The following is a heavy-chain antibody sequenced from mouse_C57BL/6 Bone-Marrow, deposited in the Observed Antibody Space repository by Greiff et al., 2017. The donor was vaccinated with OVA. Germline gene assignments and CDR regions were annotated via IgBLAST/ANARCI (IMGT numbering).Heavy chain of an antibody. CDR3: TRTGYYGSSYDAMDY. D-gene: IGHD1-1*01. CDR1: GFTFSSYA. V-gene: IGHV5-9-1*02. CDR2: ISSGGDYI. Sequence: EVKLVESGEGLVKPGGSLKLSCAASGFTFSSYAMSWVRQTPEKRLEWVAYISSGGDYIYYADTVKGRFTISRDNARNTLYLQMSSLKSEDTAMYYCTRTGYYGSSYDAMDYWGQGTSVTVSS. J-gene: IGHJ4*01.